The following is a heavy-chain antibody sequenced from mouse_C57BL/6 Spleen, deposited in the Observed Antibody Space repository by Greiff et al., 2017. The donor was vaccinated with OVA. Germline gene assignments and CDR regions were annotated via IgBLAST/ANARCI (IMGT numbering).Heavy chain of an antibody. CDR1: GYTFTSYW. D-gene: IGHD2-4*01. Sequence: QVQLQQPGAELVKPGASVKMSCKASGYTFTSYWITWVKQRPGQGLEWIGDIYPGSGSTNYNEKFKSKATLTVDTSSSTAYMQLSSLTSEDSAVYYCARGFYDYDDAMYYWGQGTSVTVSS. J-gene: IGHJ4*01. CDR3: ARGFYDYDDAMYY. CDR2: IYPGSGST. V-gene: IGHV1-55*01.